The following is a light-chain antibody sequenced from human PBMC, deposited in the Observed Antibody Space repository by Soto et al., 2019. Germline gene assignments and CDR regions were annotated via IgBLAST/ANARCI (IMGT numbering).Light chain of an antibody. CDR3: QQRSNWPLT. CDR2: DAS. J-gene: IGKJ4*01. V-gene: IGKV3-11*01. CDR1: QSVSSY. Sequence: EIVFTQSPATLSFSPGERATPSCRASQSVSSYLAWYQQKPGQAPRLLIYDASNRATGIPARFSGSGSGTDFTLTISSLEPEDFAVYYCQQRSNWPLTFGGGTKVDIK.